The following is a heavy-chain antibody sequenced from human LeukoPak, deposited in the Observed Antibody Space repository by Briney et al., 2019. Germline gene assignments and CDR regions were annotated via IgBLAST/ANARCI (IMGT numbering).Heavy chain of an antibody. CDR3: ASSKAVAGTPFDS. V-gene: IGHV4-59*01. CDR1: GRSIKGYY. CDR2: IYFSGST. Sequence: KPSETLSLTCTVSGRSIKGYYWSWIRQPPGMGPDWLGYIYFSGSTNYNPSLKSRVTISLDTSKNHLFLRLSHVTAADSAGYYCASSKAVAGTPFDSWGQGTLVTVSS. J-gene: IGHJ4*02. D-gene: IGHD6-19*01.